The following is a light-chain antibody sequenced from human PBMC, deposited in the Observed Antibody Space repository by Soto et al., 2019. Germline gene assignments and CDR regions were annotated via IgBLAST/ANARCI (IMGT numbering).Light chain of an antibody. CDR2: RNN. Sequence: QSVLTQPPSASGTPGQRVTISCSGSSSNIGINYVYWYQQLPGTAPKLLIYRNNQRPSGVPDRFSGSKSGTSASLAISGLRSEVEADYCCAAWDDSLSSPVFGGGTKVTVL. V-gene: IGLV1-47*01. CDR3: AAWDDSLSSPV. J-gene: IGLJ3*02. CDR1: SSNIGINY.